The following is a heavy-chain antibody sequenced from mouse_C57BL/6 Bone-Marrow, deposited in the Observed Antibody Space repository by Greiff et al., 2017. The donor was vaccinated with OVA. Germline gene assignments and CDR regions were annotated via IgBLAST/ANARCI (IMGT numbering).Heavy chain of an antibody. V-gene: IGHV1-50*01. CDR3: AREEFLLLRYGFAY. Sequence: QVQLQQPGAELVKPGASVKLSCKASGYTFTSYWMQGVWGGSVQGLEWRGEMVGSCMSPNYHQNIKGKATLTVDTSSSTAYMQLSSLTAEDSAVYYCAREEFLLLRYGFAYWGQGTLVTVSA. J-gene: IGHJ3*01. CDR1: GYTFTSYW. D-gene: IGHD1-1*01. CDR2: MVGSCMSP.